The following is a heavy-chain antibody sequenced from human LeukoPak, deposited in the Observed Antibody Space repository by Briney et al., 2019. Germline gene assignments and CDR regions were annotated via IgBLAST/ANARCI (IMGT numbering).Heavy chain of an antibody. CDR1: GFTFNNYA. Sequence: PGGSLRLSCAASGFTFNNYAMNWVRQTPGKGLEWVSVISYDGRRKHYADSVKGRFTISRDNSKNTLYLEVNSLRPEDTAMYYCARDSLVGTTPYFDYWGQGTLVTVSS. J-gene: IGHJ4*02. CDR2: ISYDGRRK. V-gene: IGHV3-30*04. D-gene: IGHD1-26*01. CDR3: ARDSLVGTTPYFDY.